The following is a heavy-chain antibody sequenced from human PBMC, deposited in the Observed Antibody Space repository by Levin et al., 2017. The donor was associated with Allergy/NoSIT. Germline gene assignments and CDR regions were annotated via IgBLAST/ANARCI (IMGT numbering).Heavy chain of an antibody. CDR2: IKSKTDGGTT. J-gene: IGHJ4*02. CDR1: GFTFSNAW. V-gene: IGHV3-15*01. Sequence: GGSLRLSCAASGFTFSNAWMSWVRQAPGKGLEWVGRIKSKTDGGTTDYAAPVKGRFTISRDDSKNTLYLQMNSLKTEDTAVYYCTTIDDFWSGFRDYWGQGTLVTVSS. CDR3: TTIDDFWSGFRDY. D-gene: IGHD3-3*01.